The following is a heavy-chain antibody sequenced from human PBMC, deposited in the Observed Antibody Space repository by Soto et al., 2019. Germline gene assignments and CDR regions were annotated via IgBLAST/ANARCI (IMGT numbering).Heavy chain of an antibody. CDR2: IKTDGTYR. Sequence: EVQLVESGGGLVQPGGSLRLSCAASGFSFSSHWMHWVRRTPGTGLACVARIKTDGTYRDYGDFVKGRFTISRDNAKDTLYLQMNYLRVDDTAVYYCVRDSGAYTLDYWGQGTLVTVSS. CDR1: GFSFSSHW. CDR3: VRDSGAYTLDY. V-gene: IGHV3-74*01. D-gene: IGHD2-2*02. J-gene: IGHJ4*02.